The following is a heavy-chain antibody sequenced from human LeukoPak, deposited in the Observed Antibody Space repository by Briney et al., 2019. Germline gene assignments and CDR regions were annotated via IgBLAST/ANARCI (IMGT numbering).Heavy chain of an antibody. J-gene: IGHJ4*02. V-gene: IGHV3-7*04. CDR2: IKADGSEK. D-gene: IGHD2-15*01. CDR1: GFPFSSRW. CDR3: ARYCGGGSCFDY. Sequence: PGGSLRLSCAASGFPFSSRWMSWVRQAPGKGLEGVANIKADGSEKYYVDSVKGRFTVSRDNAKNSLYLQMNSLRAEDTGLYYCARYCGGGSCFDYWGRGTLVTVSS.